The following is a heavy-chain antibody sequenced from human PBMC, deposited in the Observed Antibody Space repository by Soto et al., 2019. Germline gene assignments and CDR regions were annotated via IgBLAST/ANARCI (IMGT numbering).Heavy chain of an antibody. CDR1: GFTFSSYA. D-gene: IGHD3-10*01. V-gene: IGHV3-23*01. J-gene: IGHJ6*03. Sequence: GGSLRLSCAASGFTFSSYAMSWVRQAPGKGLEWVSAISGSGGSTYYADSVKGRFTISRDNSKNTLYLQMNSLRAEDTAVYYCAKEIWFGVQDYYYYYMDVWGKGTTVTVSS. CDR2: ISGSGGST. CDR3: AKEIWFGVQDYYYYYMDV.